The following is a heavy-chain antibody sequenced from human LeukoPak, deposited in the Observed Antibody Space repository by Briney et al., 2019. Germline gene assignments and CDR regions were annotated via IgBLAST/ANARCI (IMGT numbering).Heavy chain of an antibody. Sequence: GGSLRLSCAASGFTFSSYSMNWVRQAPGKGLEWVSYISSSSSTIYYADSVKGRSTISRDNAKNSLYLQMNSLRAEDTAVYYCARLSPRGPFDYWGQGTLVTVSS. CDR3: ARLSPRGPFDY. CDR2: ISSSSSTI. J-gene: IGHJ4*02. V-gene: IGHV3-48*01. D-gene: IGHD3/OR15-3a*01. CDR1: GFTFSSYS.